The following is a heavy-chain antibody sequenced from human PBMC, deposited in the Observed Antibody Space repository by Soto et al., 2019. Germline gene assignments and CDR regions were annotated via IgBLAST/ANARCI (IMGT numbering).Heavy chain of an antibody. CDR1: GFTFSSYA. J-gene: IGHJ4*02. Sequence: EVQLLESGGGLVQPGGSLRLSCAASGFTFSSYAMSWVRQAPGKGLEWVSAISGSGGSTYYADSVKGRFTISRDNSKNTLYLQMNSLRAEDTAVYYCAKEEGPRFGIPRLLSYFDYWGQGILVTVSS. D-gene: IGHD3-10*02. CDR3: AKEEGPRFGIPRLLSYFDY. V-gene: IGHV3-23*01. CDR2: ISGSGGST.